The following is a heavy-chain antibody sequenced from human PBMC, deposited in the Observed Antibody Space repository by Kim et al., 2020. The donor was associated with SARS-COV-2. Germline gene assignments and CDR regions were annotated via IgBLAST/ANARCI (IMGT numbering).Heavy chain of an antibody. CDR3: ARAGGFNRESYSLYGMDV. Sequence: GGSLRLSCAASGFTFSSYAMHWVRQAPGKGLEWVAVISYDGSNKYYADSVKGRFTISRDNSKNTLYLQMNSLRAEDTAVYYCARAGGFNRESYSLYGMDVWGQGTTVTVSS. CDR1: GFTFSSYA. D-gene: IGHD1-26*01. CDR2: ISYDGSNK. J-gene: IGHJ6*02. V-gene: IGHV3-30-3*01.